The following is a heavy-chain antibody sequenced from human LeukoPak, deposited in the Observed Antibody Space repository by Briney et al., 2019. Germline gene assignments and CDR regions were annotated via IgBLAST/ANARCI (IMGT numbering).Heavy chain of an antibody. Sequence: ASVKVSCKASGYTFTSYGISWVRQAPGQGLEWMGWISAYNGNTNYAQKLQGRVTMTTDTSTSTAYMELKSLRSDDTAVYYCARTNVYYYDSSDYYPYFDYWGQGTLVTVSS. CDR1: GYTFTSYG. CDR2: ISAYNGNT. D-gene: IGHD3-22*01. V-gene: IGHV1-18*01. J-gene: IGHJ4*02. CDR3: ARTNVYYYDSSDYYPYFDY.